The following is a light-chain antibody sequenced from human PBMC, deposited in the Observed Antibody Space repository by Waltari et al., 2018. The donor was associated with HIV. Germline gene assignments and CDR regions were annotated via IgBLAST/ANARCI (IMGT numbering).Light chain of an antibody. CDR1: QSLHDNNGYNY. Sequence: DLVMTQSPLSLPVTPGESASISCRSSQSLHDNNGYNYLDWYVQKTGESPQLLIYLASKRASGVPEKFSGRGLGTDFTLKISRVEGENVGVYDCMQALQDPLNFGGGTKVEI. J-gene: IGKJ4*01. V-gene: IGKV2-28*01. CDR3: MQALQDPLN. CDR2: LAS.